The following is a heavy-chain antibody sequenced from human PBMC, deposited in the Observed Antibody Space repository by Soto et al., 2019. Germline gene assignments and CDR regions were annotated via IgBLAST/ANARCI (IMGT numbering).Heavy chain of an antibody. D-gene: IGHD5-18*01. Sequence: LRLSCTASGFTFGDYAMSWVRQAPGKGLEWVGFIRSKAYGGTTEYAASVKGRFTISRDDSKSIAYLQMNSLKTEDTAVYYCTRDGAAQHTAMAKDYWGQGTLVTVSS. CDR3: TRDGAAQHTAMAKDY. J-gene: IGHJ4*02. CDR1: GFTFGDYA. CDR2: IRSKAYGGTT. V-gene: IGHV3-49*04.